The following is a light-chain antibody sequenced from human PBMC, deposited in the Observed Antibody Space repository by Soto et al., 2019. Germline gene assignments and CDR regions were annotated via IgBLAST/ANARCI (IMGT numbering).Light chain of an antibody. Sequence: DIQMTQSPSTLSASVGDRVTITCRASQSIDKWLAWYQQKPGKAPKLLIYKASILQSGVPSRFSGSGSETEFPLTISSLQPDDVGSYFCQQYSRFSWTFGQGTKVEIK. J-gene: IGKJ1*01. CDR2: KAS. CDR3: QQYSRFSWT. V-gene: IGKV1-5*03. CDR1: QSIDKW.